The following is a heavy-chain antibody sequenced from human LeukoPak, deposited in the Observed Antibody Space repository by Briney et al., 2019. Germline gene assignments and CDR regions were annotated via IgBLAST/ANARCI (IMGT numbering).Heavy chain of an antibody. V-gene: IGHV4-59*01. CDR2: IYYSGST. J-gene: IGHJ4*02. D-gene: IGHD2-21*02. CDR3: ARARGVTRNFDY. CDR1: GGSISSYY. Sequence: PSETLSLTCTVSGGSISSYYWSWIRQPPGKGLEWIGYIYYSGSTNYNPSLKSRVTISVDTSKNQFSLKLSSVTAADTAVYYCARARGVTRNFDYWGQGTLVTVSS.